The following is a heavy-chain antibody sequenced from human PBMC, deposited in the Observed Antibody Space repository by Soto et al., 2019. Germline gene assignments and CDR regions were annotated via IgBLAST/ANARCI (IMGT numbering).Heavy chain of an antibody. CDR1: GYSFTSYW. V-gene: IGHV5-51*01. J-gene: IGHJ3*02. D-gene: IGHD2-2*01. CDR2: IYPGDSDT. Sequence: GESLKISCKGSGYSFTSYWIGWVRQMPGKGLEWMGIIYPGDSDTRYSPSFQGQVTISADKSISTAYLQWSSLKASDTAMYYCARPGYCSSTSCYEIPDAFDIWGKGTMVTVSS. CDR3: ARPGYCSSTSCYEIPDAFDI.